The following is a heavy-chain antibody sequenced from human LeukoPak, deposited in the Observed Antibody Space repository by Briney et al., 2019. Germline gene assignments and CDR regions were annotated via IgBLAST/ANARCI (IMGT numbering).Heavy chain of an antibody. V-gene: IGHV4-39*07. D-gene: IGHD5-18*01. J-gene: IGHJ5*02. CDR2: INHSGST. CDR3: ARWHSYGSYDWFDP. CDR1: GGSISSSSYY. Sequence: SSETLSLTCTVSGGSISSSSYYWGWIRQPPGKGLEWIGEINHSGSTNYNPSLKSRVTISVDTSKNQFSLKLSSVTAADTAVYYCARWHSYGSYDWFDPWGQGTLVTVSS.